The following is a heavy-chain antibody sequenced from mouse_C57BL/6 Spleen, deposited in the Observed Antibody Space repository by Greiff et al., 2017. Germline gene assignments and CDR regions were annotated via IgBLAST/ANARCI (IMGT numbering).Heavy chain of an antibody. CDR1: GYAFSSSW. Sequence: VQLQQSGPELVKPGASVKISCKASGYAFSSSWMNWVKQRPGKGLEWIGRIYPGDGDTNYNGKFKGKATLTADKSSSTAYMQLSSLTSEVSAVYFCAMSSYYSIDYWGQGTSVTVSS. J-gene: IGHJ4*01. V-gene: IGHV1-82*01. CDR3: AMSSYYSIDY. CDR2: IYPGDGDT.